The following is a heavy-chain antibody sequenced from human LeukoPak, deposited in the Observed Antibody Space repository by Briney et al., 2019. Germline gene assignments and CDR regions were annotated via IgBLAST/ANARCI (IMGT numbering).Heavy chain of an antibody. CDR1: GGSISSGGYY. V-gene: IGHV4-31*03. J-gene: IGHJ4*02. CDR3: ARVLRDSSGYYCDY. Sequence: SQTLSLTCTVSGGSISSGGYYWSWIRQHPGKGLEWIGYIYYGGSTYYNPSLKSRVTISVDTSKNQFSLKLSSVTAADTAVYYCARVLRDSSGYYCDYWGQGTLVTVSS. CDR2: IYYGGST. D-gene: IGHD3-22*01.